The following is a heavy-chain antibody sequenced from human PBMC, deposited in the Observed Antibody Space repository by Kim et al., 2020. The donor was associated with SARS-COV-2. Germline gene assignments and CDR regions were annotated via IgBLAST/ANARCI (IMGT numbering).Heavy chain of an antibody. D-gene: IGHD3-22*01. V-gene: IGHV3-23*01. J-gene: IGHJ4*02. Sequence: GRFTISRDNTKTPLYLQMNSLRAEDTAVYYCAKRGRGADYYDSSGYYYDYWGQGTLVTVSS. CDR3: AKRGRGADYYDSSGYYYDY.